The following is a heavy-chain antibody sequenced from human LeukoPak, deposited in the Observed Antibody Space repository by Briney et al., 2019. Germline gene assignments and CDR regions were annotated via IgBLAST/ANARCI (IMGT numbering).Heavy chain of an antibody. V-gene: IGHV3-21*01. CDR2: ISSSSSYI. D-gene: IGHD2-2*01. CDR1: GFTFSSYS. Sequence: PGGSLRLSCAASGFTFSSYSMNWVRQAPGKGLEWVSSISSSSSYIYYADSVKGRFTISRDNAKNSLYLQMNSLRAEDTAVYYCARGPRPYCSSTSCHPDANWFDPWGQGTLVTVSS. J-gene: IGHJ5*02. CDR3: ARGPRPYCSSTSCHPDANWFDP.